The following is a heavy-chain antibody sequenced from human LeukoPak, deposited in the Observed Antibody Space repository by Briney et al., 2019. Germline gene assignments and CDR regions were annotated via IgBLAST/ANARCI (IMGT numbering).Heavy chain of an antibody. Sequence: PGRSLRLSCAASGFTFSSYAMHWVRQAPGKGLEWVAVISYDGSNKYFADSVKGRFTISRDSPKNTLYLQMNSLRVDDTAVYYCAKDGTRGNRFGKIPPYFDYWGQGTLVTVSS. CDR3: AKDGTRGNRFGKIPPYFDY. D-gene: IGHD3-10*01. CDR1: GFTFSSYA. V-gene: IGHV3-30*04. CDR2: ISYDGSNK. J-gene: IGHJ4*02.